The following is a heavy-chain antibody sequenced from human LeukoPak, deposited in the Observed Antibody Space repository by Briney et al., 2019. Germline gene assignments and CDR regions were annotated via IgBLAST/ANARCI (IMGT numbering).Heavy chain of an antibody. CDR3: ARLGDSSGYYYSDWFDP. V-gene: IGHV4-31*03. D-gene: IGHD3-22*01. CDR2: IYYSGST. Sequence: SQTLSLTCTVSGGSISSGGYYWSWIRQHPGKGLEWIGYIYYSGSTYYNPSLKSRVTISVDTSKNQFSLKLSSVTAADTAVYYCARLGDSSGYYYSDWFDPWGQGTLVTVSS. J-gene: IGHJ5*02. CDR1: GGSISSGGYY.